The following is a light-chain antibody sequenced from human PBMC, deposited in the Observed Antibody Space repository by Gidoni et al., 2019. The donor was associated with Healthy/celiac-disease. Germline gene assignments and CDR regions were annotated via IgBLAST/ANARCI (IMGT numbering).Light chain of an antibody. Sequence: EIVLTQSPGTLSLSPGERATLSCRASQSVSSSHLAWYQQKPGQAPRLLIYGASSRATGIPDRFSGSGSGTDFTLTISRLEPEDFAVYYCQQYGSSPPKYTFXXXTKLEIK. CDR1: QSVSSSH. CDR2: GAS. V-gene: IGKV3-20*01. J-gene: IGKJ2*01. CDR3: QQYGSSPPKYT.